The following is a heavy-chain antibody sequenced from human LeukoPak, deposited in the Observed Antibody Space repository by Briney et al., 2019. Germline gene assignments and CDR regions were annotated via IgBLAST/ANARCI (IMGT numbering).Heavy chain of an antibody. CDR2: IYTSGST. CDR3: ASSSGYSYGYEYDY. V-gene: IGHV4-61*02. Sequence: SETLSLTCTVSGGSISSGSYYRSWIRQPAGKGLEWIVRIYTSGSTNYNPSLRSRVTISVDTSKNQFSLRLSSVTAADTAVYYCASSSGYSYGYEYDYWGQGTLVTVSS. J-gene: IGHJ4*02. D-gene: IGHD5-18*01. CDR1: GGSISSGSYY.